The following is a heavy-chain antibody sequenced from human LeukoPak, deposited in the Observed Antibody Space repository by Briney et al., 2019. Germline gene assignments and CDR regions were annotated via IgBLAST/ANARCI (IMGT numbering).Heavy chain of an antibody. CDR2: IYYSGST. Sequence: SETLSLTCTVSGGSISSGDYYWSWTRQPPGKGLEWIGYIYYSGSTYYNPSLKSRVTISVDTSKNQFSLKLSSVTAADTAVYYCARVSNSYGTPGYYYYGMDVWGQGTTVTVSS. CDR1: GGSISSGDYY. D-gene: IGHD5-18*01. J-gene: IGHJ6*02. V-gene: IGHV4-30-4*01. CDR3: ARVSNSYGTPGYYYYGMDV.